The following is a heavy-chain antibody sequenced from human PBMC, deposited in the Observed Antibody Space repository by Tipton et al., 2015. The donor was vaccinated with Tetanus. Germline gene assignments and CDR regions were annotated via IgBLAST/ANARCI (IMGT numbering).Heavy chain of an antibody. J-gene: IGHJ3*02. Sequence: TLSLTCAVSGGSISSGDFYWSWIRQSPGEGLEWIGYIHYSGYTYYNPSLKSRVTISVDTSKNQFSLQLSSVTAADTAVYYCARHDTFIWFGQFGAFDIWGQGTMVTVSS. CDR2: IHYSGYT. V-gene: IGHV4-30-4*01. CDR1: GGSISSGDFY. D-gene: IGHD3-10*01. CDR3: ARHDTFIWFGQFGAFDI.